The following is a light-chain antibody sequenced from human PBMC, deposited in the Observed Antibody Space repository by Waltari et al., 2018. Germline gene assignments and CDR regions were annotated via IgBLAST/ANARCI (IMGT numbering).Light chain of an antibody. J-gene: IGLJ1*01. Sequence: QSALTQPASVSGSPGQSITISCTGTSNDIGSYNLVSWYQQHPGKAPTLIIFEVAKRPSGGSSRFSGSKSCNIASLTISGLQAEDEADYYCCSYAGSSTFDVFGTGTKVTV. CDR1: SNDIGSYNL. CDR2: EVA. CDR3: CSYAGSSTFDV. V-gene: IGLV2-23*02.